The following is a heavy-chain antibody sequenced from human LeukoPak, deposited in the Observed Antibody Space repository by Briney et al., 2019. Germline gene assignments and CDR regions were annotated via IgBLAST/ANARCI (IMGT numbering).Heavy chain of an antibody. J-gene: IGHJ4*02. Sequence: GGSLRLSCAASGFTFSDSYMSWIRQAPGKELEWVSYITSSSDYTNYVDSVKGRFTISRDNAKNSLYLQMNSLRAEDTAVYYCATDGGSSYGSSNYWGQGTLVTVSS. CDR3: ATDGGSSYGSSNY. CDR1: GFTFSDSY. D-gene: IGHD5-18*01. V-gene: IGHV3-11*06. CDR2: ITSSSDYT.